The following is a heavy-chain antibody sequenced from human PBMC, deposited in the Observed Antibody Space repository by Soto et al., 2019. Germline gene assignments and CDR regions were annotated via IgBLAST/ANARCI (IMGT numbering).Heavy chain of an antibody. V-gene: IGHV3-7*01. J-gene: IGHJ4*02. CDR2: IKPDGSEK. CDR3: ARVTTMGGY. Sequence: EVQLVESGGGLVQPGGSLRLSCAASGFRFRDYWMYWVRQTPGKGLEWVANIKPDGSEKYYVDSVKGRFTISRDNARNSLFLQMDGRRAEDTAVYFCARVTTMGGYWGQGTLVTVSS. D-gene: IGHD4-17*01. CDR1: GFRFRDYW.